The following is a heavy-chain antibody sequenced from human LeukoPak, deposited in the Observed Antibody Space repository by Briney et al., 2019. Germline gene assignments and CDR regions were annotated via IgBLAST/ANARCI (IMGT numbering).Heavy chain of an antibody. Sequence: SETLSLTCAVYGGSFSGYYWSWIRQPPGKGLEWIGENNHSGSTNYNPSLKSRVTISVDTSKNQFSLKLSSVTAADTAVYYCASGTIFGVVIPLNYWGQGTLVTVSS. CDR2: NNHSGST. J-gene: IGHJ4*02. V-gene: IGHV4-34*01. D-gene: IGHD3-3*01. CDR3: ASGTIFGVVIPLNY. CDR1: GGSFSGYY.